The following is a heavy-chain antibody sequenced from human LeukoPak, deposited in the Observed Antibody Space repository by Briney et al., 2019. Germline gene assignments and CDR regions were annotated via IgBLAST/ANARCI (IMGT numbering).Heavy chain of an antibody. V-gene: IGHV4-39*01. CDR3: ARHLNWFDP. CDR2: IYYSGST. J-gene: IGHJ5*02. Sequence: SETLSLTCTVSGGSIRSSYYYWGWIRQPPGKGLEWIGSIYYSGSTYYNPSLKSRVTISVDTSKNQFSLKLSSVTAADTAVYYCARHLNWFDPWGQGTLVTVSS. CDR1: GGSIRSSYYY.